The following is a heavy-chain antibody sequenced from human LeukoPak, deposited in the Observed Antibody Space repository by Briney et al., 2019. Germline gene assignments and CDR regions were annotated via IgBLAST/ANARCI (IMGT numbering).Heavy chain of an antibody. J-gene: IGHJ4*02. V-gene: IGHV4-34*01. CDR2: INHSGSS. D-gene: IGHD6-13*01. CDR3: ARAPVQYSSSWYAAFDY. Sequence: SETLSLTCAVYGGSFSGYYWSWIRQPPGKGLGWIGEINHSGSSNYNPSLKSRVTISVDTSKNQFSLKLSSVTAADTAVYYCARAPVQYSSSWYAAFDYWGQGTLVTVSS. CDR1: GGSFSGYY.